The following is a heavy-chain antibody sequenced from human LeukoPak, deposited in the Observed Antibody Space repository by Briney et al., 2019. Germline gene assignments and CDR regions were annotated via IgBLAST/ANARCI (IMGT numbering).Heavy chain of an antibody. J-gene: IGHJ3*02. D-gene: IGHD3-16*02. CDR2: ISYDGSNK. CDR1: GFTFSSYA. CDR3: ASTPRYDYVWGSYRQPIDI. V-gene: IGHV3-30-3*01. Sequence: GGPLRLSCAASGFTFSSYAMHWVRQAPGKGLEWVAVISYDGSNKYYADSVKGRFTISRDNSKNTLYLQMNSLRAEDTAVYYCASTPRYDYVWGSYRQPIDIWGQGTMVTVSS.